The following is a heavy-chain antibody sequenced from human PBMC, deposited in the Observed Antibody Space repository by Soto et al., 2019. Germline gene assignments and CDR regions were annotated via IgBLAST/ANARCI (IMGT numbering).Heavy chain of an antibody. Sequence: QVQLQESGPGLVKPSQTLSLTCTVSGGSISSGGYYWSWIRQHPGKGLEWIGYIYYSGSTYYNPSLKSRDTISVDTSKNQFSLKLSSVTAADTAVYYCARGPPVDYDILTGYYPSYYFDYWGQGTLVTVSS. J-gene: IGHJ4*02. CDR1: GGSISSGGYY. D-gene: IGHD3-9*01. CDR3: ARGPPVDYDILTGYYPSYYFDY. CDR2: IYYSGST. V-gene: IGHV4-31*03.